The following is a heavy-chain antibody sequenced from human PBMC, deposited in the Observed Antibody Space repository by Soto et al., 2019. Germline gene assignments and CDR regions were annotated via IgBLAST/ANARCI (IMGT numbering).Heavy chain of an antibody. D-gene: IGHD2-15*01. CDR1: GYKYNSYG. Sequence: ASVKVSCKASGYKYNSYGISWVRQAPGQGLEWMGWISTYNGYTTYAQKFQDRVTMTTDTSTSTAYMELRSLRSDDTAVYFCARDCSGGSCQLDYWGQGSLVTVSS. J-gene: IGHJ4*02. CDR2: ISTYNGYT. CDR3: ARDCSGGSCQLDY. V-gene: IGHV1-18*01.